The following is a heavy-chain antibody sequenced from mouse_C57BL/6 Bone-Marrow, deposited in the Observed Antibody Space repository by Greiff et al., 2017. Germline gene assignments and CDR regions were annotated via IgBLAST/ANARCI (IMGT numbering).Heavy chain of an antibody. J-gene: IGHJ2*01. V-gene: IGHV1-62-2*01. Sequence: VQLQQSGAELVKPGASVKLSCKASGYTFTEYTIHWVKQRSGQGLEWIGWFYPGSGSIKYNEKFKDKATLTADKSSSTVYMELSRLTSEDSAVYFCARHEEGLRLRGYAMDYWGQGTTLTVSS. CDR2: FYPGSGSI. D-gene: IGHD3-2*02. CDR1: GYTFTEYT. CDR3: ARHEEGLRLRGYAMDY.